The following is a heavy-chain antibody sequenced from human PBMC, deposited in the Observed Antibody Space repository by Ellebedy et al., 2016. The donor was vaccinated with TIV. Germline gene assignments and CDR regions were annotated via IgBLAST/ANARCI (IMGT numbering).Heavy chain of an antibody. D-gene: IGHD4-23*01. CDR1: GYTFTIYG. V-gene: IGHV1-18*04. J-gene: IGHJ6*03. Sequence: AASVKVSCKASGYTFTIYGINWVRQAPGQGLEWMGWISAYNGNTNYAQKLQGRVTMTTDTSTSTAYMELRSLRSDDTAVYYCVGNSNTPYCCMDVWGKGTTVTVSS. CDR2: ISAYNGNT. CDR3: VGNSNTPYCCMDV.